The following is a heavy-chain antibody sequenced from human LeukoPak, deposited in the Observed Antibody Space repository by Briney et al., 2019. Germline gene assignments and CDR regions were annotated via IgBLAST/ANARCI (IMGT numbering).Heavy chain of an antibody. CDR2: IPYDGSNK. V-gene: IGHV3-30*04. Sequence: GGSLRLSCAASGFTFSTYAMHWVRQAPGKGLEWVAVIPYDGSNKYYADSVKGRFTISRDNAKNSLYLQMNSLRAEDTAVYYCARVTYYYETLDYWGQGTLVTVSS. CDR3: ARVTYYYETLDY. CDR1: GFTFSTYA. D-gene: IGHD3-22*01. J-gene: IGHJ4*02.